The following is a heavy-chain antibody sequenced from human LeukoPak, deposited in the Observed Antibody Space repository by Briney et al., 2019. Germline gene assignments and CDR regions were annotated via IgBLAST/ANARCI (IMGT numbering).Heavy chain of an antibody. J-gene: IGHJ4*02. V-gene: IGHV4-59*01. CDR3: AREGGTVPDY. D-gene: IGHD4-17*01. CDR1: GGSFSDYY. CDR2: IYYSGST. Sequence: SETLSLTCAVYGGSFSDYYWNWIRQPPGKGLEWIGYIYYSGSTNYNPSLRSRVTISLDTSKKQFSLKLSSVTAADTAIYYCAREGGTVPDYWGQGALVTVSS.